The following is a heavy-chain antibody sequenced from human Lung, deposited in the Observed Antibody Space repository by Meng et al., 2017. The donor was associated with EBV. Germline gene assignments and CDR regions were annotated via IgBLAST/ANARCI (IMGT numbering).Heavy chain of an antibody. CDR1: GDPIKLRVYY. J-gene: IGHJ5*02. Sequence: QLHLSRSGPGLVNPSPTLALTCRVAGDPIKLRVYYWIWIRQPPGKVLGCNVYSYYSGTPDYNPALRSRVPMSVDTSKTQFSLKLTSVTAADTAMFYCARAPGLRLGEFSWGQGTLVTV. CDR2: SYYSGTP. CDR3: ARAPGLRLGEFS. D-gene: IGHD3-16*01. V-gene: IGHV4-30-4*01.